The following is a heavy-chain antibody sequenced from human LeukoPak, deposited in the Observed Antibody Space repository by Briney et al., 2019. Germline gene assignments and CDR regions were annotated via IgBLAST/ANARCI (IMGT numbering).Heavy chain of an antibody. CDR1: GFTFSSYA. Sequence: GGSLRPSCAASGFTFSSYAMSWVRQAPGKGLEWVSAISGSGGSTYYADSVKGRFTISRDNSKNTLYLQMNSLRAEDTAVYYCARDSGIWDIAATPDDYWGQGTLVTVSS. J-gene: IGHJ4*02. CDR2: ISGSGGST. CDR3: ARDSGIWDIAATPDDY. V-gene: IGHV3-23*01. D-gene: IGHD5-12*01.